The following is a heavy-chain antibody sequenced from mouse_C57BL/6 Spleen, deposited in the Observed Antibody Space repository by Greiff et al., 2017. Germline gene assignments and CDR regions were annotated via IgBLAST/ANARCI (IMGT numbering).Heavy chain of an antibody. CDR1: GYSFTSYY. D-gene: IGHD1-1*01. J-gene: IGHJ2*01. Sequence: VKLQQSGPELVKPGASVKISCKASGYSFTSYYIHWVKQRPGQGLEWIGWIYPGSGSTKYNEKFKGKATLTADTSSSTAYMQLSSLTSEDSAVYYCARDYYGSSYGYWGQGTTLTVSS. V-gene: IGHV1-66*01. CDR3: ARDYYGSSYGY. CDR2: IYPGSGST.